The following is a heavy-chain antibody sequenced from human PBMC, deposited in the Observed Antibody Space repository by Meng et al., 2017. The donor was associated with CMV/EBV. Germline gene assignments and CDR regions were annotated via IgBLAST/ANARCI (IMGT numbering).Heavy chain of an antibody. CDR1: GYTFTGYY. V-gene: IGHV1-2*02. CDR2: INPNSGGT. J-gene: IGHJ5*02. Sequence: QVQLVQSGAEGKKPGASVKVSCKASGYTFTGYYMHWVRQAPGQGLEWMGWINPNSGGTNYAQKFQGRVTMTRDTSISTAYMELSRLRSDDTAVYYCARDRVAVAGNHWLDPWGQGTLVTVSS. CDR3: ARDRVAVAGNHWLDP. D-gene: IGHD6-19*01.